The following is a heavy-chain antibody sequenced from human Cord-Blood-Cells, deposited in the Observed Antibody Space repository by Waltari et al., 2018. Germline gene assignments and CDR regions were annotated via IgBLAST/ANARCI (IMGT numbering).Heavy chain of an antibody. Sequence: QVQLVQSGAEVKKPGASVKVSCKASGYTFTGYYMHWVRQAPGQGIEWMAWINRDSGGTNYAQKFQGRVTMTRDTSISTAYMELSRLRSDDTAVYYCARSHRYFDWWIWAYWGQGTLVTVSS. J-gene: IGHJ4*02. D-gene: IGHD3-9*01. CDR1: GYTFTGYY. CDR3: ARSHRYFDWWIWAY. CDR2: INRDSGGT. V-gene: IGHV1-2*02.